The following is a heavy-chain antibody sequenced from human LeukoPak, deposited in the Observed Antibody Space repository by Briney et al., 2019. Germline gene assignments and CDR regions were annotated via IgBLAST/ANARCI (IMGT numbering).Heavy chain of an antibody. J-gene: IGHJ4*02. CDR1: GDSISSYY. D-gene: IGHD3-16*01. V-gene: IGHV4-59*01. Sequence: SETLSLTCTASGDSISSYYWSWIRQPPGKGLEWIGYIYDSGKTNYNASLISRVTISVDTSKNQFSLKLTSVTPADTAVYYCARGGGTLDYWGQGTLVTVSS. CDR3: ARGGGTLDY. CDR2: IYDSGKT.